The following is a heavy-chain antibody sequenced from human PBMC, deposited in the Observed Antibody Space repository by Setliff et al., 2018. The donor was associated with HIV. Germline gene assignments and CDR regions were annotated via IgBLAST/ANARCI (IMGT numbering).Heavy chain of an antibody. CDR1: GGSMSSFY. CDR3: SRGGTMAEY. CDR2: IYYSGTT. D-gene: IGHD1-7*01. Sequence: KTSETLSLTCTVSGGSMSSFYWSWIRQSPEKGLEWIGYIYYSGTTNYNPALESRVTIAVDTSKNQFSLRLTSVTSADTAVYYCSRGGTMAEYWGPGKVVTAPQ. V-gene: IGHV4-59*01. J-gene: IGHJ4*02.